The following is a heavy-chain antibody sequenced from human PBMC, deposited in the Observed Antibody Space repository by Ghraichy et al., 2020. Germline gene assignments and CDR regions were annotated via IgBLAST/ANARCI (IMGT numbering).Heavy chain of an antibody. CDR1: GFTFSSFA. V-gene: IGHV3-23*01. Sequence: GESLNISCAASGFTFSSFAMTWVRQAPGKGLEWVAATGDSGDNKYYADSVKGRFTISRDNSKNTLFLQMNSLRAEDTAIYYCAKDPRNSIVGAAVDYWGQGTLVTVSS. CDR3: AKDPRNSIVGAAVDY. D-gene: IGHD1-26*01. J-gene: IGHJ4*02. CDR2: TGDSGDNK.